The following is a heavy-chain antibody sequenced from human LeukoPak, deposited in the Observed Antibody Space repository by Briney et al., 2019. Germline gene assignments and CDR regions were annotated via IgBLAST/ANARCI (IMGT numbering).Heavy chain of an antibody. Sequence: PSETLSLTCTVSGYSISSGYYWGWIRQPPGKGLEWIGSIYHSGSTYYNPSLKSRVTISVDTSKNQFSLKLSSVTAADTAVYYCASAGSFFSDGGYNWFDPWGQGTLVTVSS. J-gene: IGHJ5*02. CDR2: IYHSGST. CDR1: GYSISSGYY. D-gene: IGHD2-15*01. CDR3: ASAGSFFSDGGYNWFDP. V-gene: IGHV4-38-2*02.